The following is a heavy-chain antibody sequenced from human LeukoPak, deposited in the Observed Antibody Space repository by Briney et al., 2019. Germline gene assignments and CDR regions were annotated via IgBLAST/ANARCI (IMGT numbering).Heavy chain of an antibody. Sequence: GASVKVSCKASGYTFVDYFIHWVRQAPGQGLEWMGRINTDSGGTEYEEKFQGRVIMNRDTSISTAYVEVSGLTSDDTAVYYCARDFTSTPNWAFDYWGQGTLVTVSS. J-gene: IGHJ4*02. D-gene: IGHD2-8*01. CDR3: ARDFTSTPNWAFDY. CDR2: INTDSGGT. V-gene: IGHV1-2*06. CDR1: GYTFVDYF.